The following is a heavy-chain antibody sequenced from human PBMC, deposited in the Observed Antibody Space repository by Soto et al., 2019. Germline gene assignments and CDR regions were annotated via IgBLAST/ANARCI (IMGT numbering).Heavy chain of an antibody. CDR2: INSDGTST. J-gene: IGHJ4*02. CDR3: ARKYSNSRYFDY. D-gene: IGHD6-6*01. Sequence: PGGSLRLSCAASGFTFSSSWMHWLRQAPGKGLVWVSRINSDGTSTNDADSVKGRFTISRDNAKNTLYLQMNSLRAEDTAVYYCARKYSNSRYFDYWGQGALVTVSS. V-gene: IGHV3-74*01. CDR1: GFTFSSSW.